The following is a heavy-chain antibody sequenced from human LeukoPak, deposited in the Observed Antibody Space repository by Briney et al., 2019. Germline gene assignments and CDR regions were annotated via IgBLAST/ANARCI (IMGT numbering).Heavy chain of an antibody. D-gene: IGHD1-1*01. CDR3: ARIPKNADFPHWCDP. CDR1: GFTFSSST. V-gene: IGHV3-21*01. J-gene: IGHJ5*02. Sequence: GGSLRLSCAASGFTFSSSTMSWFRQAPGKGLEWVSSISGNSGYIYYADSVKGRFTISRDNAKNSLYLQMNSLTAEDTAVYYCARIPKNADFPHWCDPWGQGTLVTVSS. CDR2: ISGNSGYI.